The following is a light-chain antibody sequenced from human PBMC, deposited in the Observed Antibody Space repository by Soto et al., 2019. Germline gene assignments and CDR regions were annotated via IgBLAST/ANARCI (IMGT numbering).Light chain of an antibody. V-gene: IGKV3-11*01. CDR1: QSGAAR. Sequence: EIVLTQSPATLYLSPGERATLLCRARQSGAARLAWYQLKPGQISSVVIYDTSTRASDIPERFSGSGSGTDVNLSISSLEPEDFAIYYCQERTFWPPLSFGGGTRV. J-gene: IGKJ4*01. CDR2: DTS. CDR3: QERTFWPPLS.